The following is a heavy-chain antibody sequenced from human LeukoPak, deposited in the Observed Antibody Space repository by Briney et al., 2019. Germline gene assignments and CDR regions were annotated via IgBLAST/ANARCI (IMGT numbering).Heavy chain of an antibody. Sequence: SETLSLTCTVSGGSISSYYWSWIRQPPGKGLEWIGYIYYSGNTNYSPSLKSRVTLSVDTSKNRFSLKLSSVTAADTAVYYCASGYSSGWFYFDYWGRGTLVTVSS. CDR1: GGSISSYY. CDR3: ASGYSSGWFYFDY. D-gene: IGHD6-19*01. CDR2: IYYSGNT. V-gene: IGHV4-59*01. J-gene: IGHJ4*02.